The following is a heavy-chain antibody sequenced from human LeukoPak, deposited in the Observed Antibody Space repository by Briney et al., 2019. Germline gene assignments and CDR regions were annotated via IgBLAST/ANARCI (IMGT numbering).Heavy chain of an antibody. D-gene: IGHD6-6*01. J-gene: IGHJ3*02. Sequence: SETLSLTCTVSGYSISSGYSWGWIRQPPGKGLEWIGILYHSGSTYCNPSLKSRVTISVDTSKNQFSLQLSSVTAADTAVYYCARDREYSSSLVAFDIWGQGTMVTVAS. CDR3: ARDREYSSSLVAFDI. CDR2: LYHSGST. CDR1: GYSISSGYS. V-gene: IGHV4-38-2*02.